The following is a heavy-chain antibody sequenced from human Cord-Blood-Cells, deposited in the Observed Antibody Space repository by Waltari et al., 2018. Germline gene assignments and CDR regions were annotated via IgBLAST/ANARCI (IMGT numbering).Heavy chain of an antibody. CDR2: IYHSGST. CDR1: GYSISSGYY. CDR3: ARDHEGYYGSGSSGIYDY. J-gene: IGHJ4*02. V-gene: IGHV4-38-2*02. D-gene: IGHD3-10*01. Sequence: QVQLQESGPGLVKPSETLSLTCAVPGYSISSGYYWGWIRQPPGKGLEWIGSIYHSGSTYYNPSLKSRVTISVDTSKNQFSLKLSSVTAADTAVYYCARDHEGYYGSGSSGIYDYWGQGTLVTVSS.